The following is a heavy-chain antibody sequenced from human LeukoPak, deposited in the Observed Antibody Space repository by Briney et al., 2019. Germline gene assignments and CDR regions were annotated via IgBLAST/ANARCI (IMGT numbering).Heavy chain of an antibody. Sequence: GGSLRLSCAASGFTFSSYAMHWVRQAPGKGLEWVAVISYDGSNKYSAESVKGRFTISRENSKNTLYLQMNSLRAEDTAVYYCARGKYLAGINGAFDIWGQGTMVTVSS. CDR3: ARGKYLAGINGAFDI. D-gene: IGHD6-19*01. CDR2: ISYDGSNK. J-gene: IGHJ3*02. CDR1: GFTFSSYA. V-gene: IGHV3-30*04.